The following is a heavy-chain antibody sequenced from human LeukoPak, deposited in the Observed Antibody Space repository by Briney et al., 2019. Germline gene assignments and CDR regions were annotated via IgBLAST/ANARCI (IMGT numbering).Heavy chain of an antibody. CDR2: IYTSGST. V-gene: IGHV4-4*09. Sequence: SETLSLTCTVSGGSISSYYWSWIRQPPGKGLEWIGYIYTSGSTNYNPSLKSRVTISVDTSKNQFSLKLSSVTAADTAVYYCARHIFDYDFWSGYSAWFDPWGQGTLVTVSS. J-gene: IGHJ5*02. D-gene: IGHD3-3*01. CDR1: GGSISSYY. CDR3: ARHIFDYDFWSGYSAWFDP.